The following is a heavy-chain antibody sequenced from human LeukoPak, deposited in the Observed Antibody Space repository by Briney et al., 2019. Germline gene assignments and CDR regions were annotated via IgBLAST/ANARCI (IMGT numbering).Heavy chain of an antibody. J-gene: IGHJ4*02. CDR3: SRVCLYYYDSSGYYDY. CDR1: GGSISSRSYY. V-gene: IGHV4-39*07. D-gene: IGHD3-22*01. Sequence: SETLSLTCTVSGGSISSRSYYWGWLRQPPGKGLEWIGSIYYSGSTYYNPSLKSRVTMSVDTSKNQFSLKLSSVTAADTAVYYCSRVCLYYYDSSGYYDYWGQGTPVTVSS. CDR2: IYYSGST.